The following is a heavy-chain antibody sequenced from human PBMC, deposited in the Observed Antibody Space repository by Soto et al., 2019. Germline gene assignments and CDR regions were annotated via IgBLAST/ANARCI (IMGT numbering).Heavy chain of an antibody. CDR2: ISSSGSSI. CDR1: GFTFSSYE. CDR3: ARNRITGTPNNWFDP. Sequence: PGGSLRLSCAASGFTFSSYEMNWVRQAPGTGLEWVSYISSSGSSIYYADSVKGRFTISRDNAKNSLYLQMNSLRAEDKTVYYFARNRITGTPNNWFDPWGQGTLVTVSS. V-gene: IGHV3-48*03. D-gene: IGHD1-7*01. J-gene: IGHJ5*02.